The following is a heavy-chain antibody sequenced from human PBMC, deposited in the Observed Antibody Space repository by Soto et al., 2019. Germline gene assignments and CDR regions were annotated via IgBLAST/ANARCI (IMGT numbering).Heavy chain of an antibody. CDR2: IYYGGST. CDR3: ASLIAVAGNFDY. D-gene: IGHD6-19*01. Sequence: QLQLQESGPGLVKPSETLSLTCTVSGGSISSSRYYWGWIRQPPGKGLEWIGSIYYGGSTYYNPSLKSRVTMSVDTSKNQFSLNLSSVTAADTAVYYCASLIAVAGNFDYWGQGTLVTVSS. J-gene: IGHJ4*02. CDR1: GGSISSSRYY. V-gene: IGHV4-39*01.